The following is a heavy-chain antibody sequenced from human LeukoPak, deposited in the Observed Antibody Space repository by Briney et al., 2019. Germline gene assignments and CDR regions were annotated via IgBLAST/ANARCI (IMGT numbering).Heavy chain of an antibody. V-gene: IGHV4-4*09. Sequence: PSETLSLTCIVSGGSLSGYYWSWIRQPPGQGLEWIAYIHSGGYTNYNPSLRSRVTISVDTSKNQFSLEVSSLTAADTAIYYCTQRQGPMSGSYDYFDPWGQGILVTVSS. D-gene: IGHD1-26*01. CDR1: GGSLSGYY. CDR3: TQRQGPMSGSYDYFDP. CDR2: IHSGGYT. J-gene: IGHJ5*02.